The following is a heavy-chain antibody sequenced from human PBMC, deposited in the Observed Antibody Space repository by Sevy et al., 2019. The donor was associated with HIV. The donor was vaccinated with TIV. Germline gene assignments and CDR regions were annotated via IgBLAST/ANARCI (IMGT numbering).Heavy chain of an antibody. CDR1: GFTFSNAW. J-gene: IGHJ4*02. D-gene: IGHD3-22*01. V-gene: IGHV3-15*07. CDR2: IKSKTDGGTA. CDR3: TTDPYYYHSTGIQPYFDY. Sequence: GGSLRLSCAASGFTFSNAWMNWVRQAPGKGLEWVGRIKSKTDGGTADYAAPVKGRFTISRDDSKNTLYLQMNSLKTEDTAVYYCTTDPYYYHSTGIQPYFDYWGQGTLVTVSS.